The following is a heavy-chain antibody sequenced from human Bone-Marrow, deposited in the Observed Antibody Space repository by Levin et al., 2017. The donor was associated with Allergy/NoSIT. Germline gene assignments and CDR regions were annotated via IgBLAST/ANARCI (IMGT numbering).Heavy chain of an antibody. J-gene: IGHJ4*02. D-gene: IGHD3-10*01. V-gene: IGHV3-21*01. Sequence: GGSLRLSCAASGFTFSSYSMNWVRQAPGKGLEWVSSISSSSSYIYYADSVKGRFTISRDNAKNSLYLQMNSLRAEDTAVYYCARGSDMSMVRGVWVFDYWGQGTLVTVSS. CDR1: GFTFSSYS. CDR2: ISSSSSYI. CDR3: ARGSDMSMVRGVWVFDY.